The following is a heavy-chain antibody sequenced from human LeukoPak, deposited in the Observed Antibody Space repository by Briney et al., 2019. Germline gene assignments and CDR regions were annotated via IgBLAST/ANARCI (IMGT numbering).Heavy chain of an antibody. CDR3: ARGAYGDYVTAFDI. J-gene: IGHJ3*02. CDR1: GGTFSSYA. CDR2: IIPIFGTA. Sequence: GASVKVSCKASGGTFSSYAISWVRQAPGQGLEWMGGIIPIFGTANYAQKFQGRVTITADESTSTAYMELSSLRSEDTAVYYCARGAYGDYVTAFDIWGQGTMVTVSS. D-gene: IGHD4-17*01. V-gene: IGHV1-69*13.